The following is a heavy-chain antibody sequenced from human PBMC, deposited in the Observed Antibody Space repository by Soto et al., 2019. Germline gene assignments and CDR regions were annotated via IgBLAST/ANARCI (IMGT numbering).Heavy chain of an antibody. CDR1: GGTFSSYA. V-gene: IGHV1-69*13. J-gene: IGHJ4*02. CDR3: ARLFSDSIGYYLDY. Sequence: ASVKVSCKASGGTFSSYAISWVRQAPGQGLEWMGGIIPIFGTANYAQKFQGRVTITADESTSTAYMELSSLRPEDTAVYYCARLFSDSIGYYLDYWGQGTLVTVSS. D-gene: IGHD3-22*01. CDR2: IIPIFGTA.